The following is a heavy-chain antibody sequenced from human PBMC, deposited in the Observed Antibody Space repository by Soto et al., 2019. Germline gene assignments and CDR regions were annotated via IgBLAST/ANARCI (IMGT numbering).Heavy chain of an antibody. D-gene: IGHD6-19*01. CDR1: GGSISSGGYS. V-gene: IGHV4-61*08. CDR2: IYYSGST. CDR3: AXAGDSSGWYNCPFY. J-gene: IGHJ4*02. Sequence: SETLSLTCAVSGGSISSGGYSWSWIRQPPGKGLEWIGYIYYSGSTNYNPSLKSRVTISVDTSKNQFSLKLSSVTAADTAVYYCAXAGDSSGWYNCPFYWGQVTLVTVSS.